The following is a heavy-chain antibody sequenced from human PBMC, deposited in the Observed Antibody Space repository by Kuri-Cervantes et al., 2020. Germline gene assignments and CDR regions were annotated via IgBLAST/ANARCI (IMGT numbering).Heavy chain of an antibody. CDR1: GYTFTSYS. Sequence: ASVKVSCKASGYTFTSYSISWVRQAPGQGLEWMGWISAYNGNTNYAQKLQGRVTMTTDTSTSTAYMELRSLRSDDTAVYYCARVFSSGRAWYETHQPEYFDYWGQGTLVTVSS. D-gene: IGHD3-10*01. CDR2: ISAYNGNT. J-gene: IGHJ4*02. CDR3: ARVFSSGRAWYETHQPEYFDY. V-gene: IGHV1-18*01.